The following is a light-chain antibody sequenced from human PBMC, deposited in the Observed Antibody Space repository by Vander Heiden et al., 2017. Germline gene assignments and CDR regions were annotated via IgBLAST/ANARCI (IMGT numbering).Light chain of an antibody. J-gene: IGKJ2*01. Sequence: DIQMTQSPSSLSASTGDRVTITCRASQSISSYLYWYQQKPGKAPKLLIYAASSMQSGVPSRFSGSRAGTEFTLTISSLQPEDVATYYCQQRYSTLSYTFGQGTKLEIK. CDR2: AAS. CDR3: QQRYSTLSYT. V-gene: IGKV1-39*01. CDR1: QSISSY.